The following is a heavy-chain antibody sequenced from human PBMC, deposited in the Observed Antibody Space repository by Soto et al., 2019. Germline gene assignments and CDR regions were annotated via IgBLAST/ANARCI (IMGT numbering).Heavy chain of an antibody. Sequence: QVQLVESGGGLVKPGGSLGLSCAASGFTFSGYNMSWIRQAPGKGLEWVSYITSSGSNTFDAESVKGRFTISRDNTMNLLYLQMNSLSAEDTAVYYCARRGTISSAHHFDHWGHGTLVTVSS. V-gene: IGHV3-11*01. D-gene: IGHD6-6*01. CDR3: ARRGTISSAHHFDH. J-gene: IGHJ4*01. CDR1: GFTFSGYN. CDR2: ITSSGSNT.